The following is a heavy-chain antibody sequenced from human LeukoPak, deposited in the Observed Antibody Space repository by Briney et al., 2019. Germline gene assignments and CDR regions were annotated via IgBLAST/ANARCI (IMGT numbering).Heavy chain of an antibody. CDR1: GYSISSGYY. CDR2: TYYSGST. V-gene: IGHV4-61*01. CDR3: ARQRYDILTGYYQYYFDY. J-gene: IGHJ4*02. Sequence: SETLSLTCTVSGYSISSGYYWGWIRQPPGKGLEWIGYTYYSGSTNYNPSLKSRVTISVDTSKNQFSLKVTSVTAADTAVYYCARQRYDILTGYYQYYFDYWGQGTLVTVSS. D-gene: IGHD3-9*01.